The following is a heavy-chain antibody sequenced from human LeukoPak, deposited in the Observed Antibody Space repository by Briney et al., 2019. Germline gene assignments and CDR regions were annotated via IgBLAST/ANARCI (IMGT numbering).Heavy chain of an antibody. Sequence: GGSLRLSCAASGFTFSSYAMSWVRQAPGKGLEWVSAISGSGGSTYYADSVKGRFTISRDNSKNTLYLQMNSLRAEDTAVYYCAKDFIVVVVANWFDPWGQGTLVTVSS. CDR2: ISGSGGST. J-gene: IGHJ5*02. CDR3: AKDFIVVVVANWFDP. V-gene: IGHV3-23*01. D-gene: IGHD2-15*01. CDR1: GFTFSSYA.